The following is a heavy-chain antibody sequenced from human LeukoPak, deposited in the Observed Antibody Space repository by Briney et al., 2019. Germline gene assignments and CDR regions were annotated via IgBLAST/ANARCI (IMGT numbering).Heavy chain of an antibody. CDR3: AKAGAVVVVAAKYFDY. Sequence: GGSLRLSCAASGFTFSSYAMSWVRQAPGKGLEWVSAISGSGDSTYYADSVKGRFTISRDNSKNTLYLQLNSLRAEDTAVYYCAKAGAVVVVAAKYFDYWGQGTLVTVSS. V-gene: IGHV3-23*01. CDR2: ISGSGDST. CDR1: GFTFSSYA. D-gene: IGHD2-15*01. J-gene: IGHJ4*02.